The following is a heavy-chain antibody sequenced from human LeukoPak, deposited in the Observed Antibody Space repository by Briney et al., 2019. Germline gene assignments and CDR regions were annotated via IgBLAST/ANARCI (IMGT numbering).Heavy chain of an antibody. D-gene: IGHD1-1*01. CDR3: ARGTGTRVAPYYFDH. V-gene: IGHV3-30-3*01. Sequence: GRSLRLSCAASGFTFSSYAMHWVRQAPGKGLEWVAVISYDGNNKYYADSVKGRFTISRDNSKNTLYLQMNSLRTEDTTMYYCARGTGTRVAPYYFDHWGQGTLVTVSS. J-gene: IGHJ4*02. CDR2: ISYDGNNK. CDR1: GFTFSSYA.